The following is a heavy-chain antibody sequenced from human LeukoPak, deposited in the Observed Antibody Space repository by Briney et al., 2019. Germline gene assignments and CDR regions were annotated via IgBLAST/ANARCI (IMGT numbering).Heavy chain of an antibody. CDR1: GFTFSIYS. V-gene: IGHV3-48*04. CDR2: ISGSSSLI. J-gene: IGHJ4*02. D-gene: IGHD3-10*01. CDR3: ARDRDLDHYFDY. Sequence: GGSLRLSCAASGFTFSIYSMNWVRQAPGKGLEWVSYISGSSSLIYYADSVKGRFTISRDNAKNTLYLQMNSLRAEDTAVYYCARDRDLDHYFDYWGQGTLVTVSS.